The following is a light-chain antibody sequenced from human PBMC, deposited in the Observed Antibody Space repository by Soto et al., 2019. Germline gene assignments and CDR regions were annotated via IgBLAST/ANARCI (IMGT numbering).Light chain of an antibody. CDR3: QQYGDWPPDT. J-gene: IGKJ2*01. Sequence: EVVLTQSPATLSVSPGDRATLSCRASQSVSRNLAWYQQKPGQAPRLLIYGASTRATGVPARFSGSGSATEFTLSISSLQSEDVAVSYCQQYGDWPPDTFGQGTKLEI. CDR2: GAS. CDR1: QSVSRN. V-gene: IGKV3-15*01.